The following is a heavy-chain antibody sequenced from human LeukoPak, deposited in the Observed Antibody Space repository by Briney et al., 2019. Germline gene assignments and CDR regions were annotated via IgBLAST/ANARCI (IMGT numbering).Heavy chain of an antibody. J-gene: IGHJ4*02. CDR2: IYYNGAT. Sequence: PPETLSLTCTVSGGSITDYYWIWIRQPPGKGLEYIGYIYYNGATNYNPSLKRRVTISVDTSKNQFSLNLRSVTAADTAVYYCTRSDYSTYFNYWGPGTLVTVSS. CDR1: GGSITDYY. V-gene: IGHV4-59*01. CDR3: TRSDYSTYFNY. D-gene: IGHD2-15*01.